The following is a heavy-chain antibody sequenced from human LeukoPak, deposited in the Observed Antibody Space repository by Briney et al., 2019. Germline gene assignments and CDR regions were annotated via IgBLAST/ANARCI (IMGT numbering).Heavy chain of an antibody. CDR1: GYNFANYW. CDR2: IYPGDSDT. Sequence: GESLKISCKGSGYNFANYWIAWVRQMPGKGLEWVGIIYPGDSDTRYSPSFEGQVTISADTFSRIAYLQWSRLKASDTAMYYCARHERAVAGKCDSWGQGTLVTVSS. CDR3: ARHERAVAGKCDS. D-gene: IGHD6-19*01. V-gene: IGHV5-51*01. J-gene: IGHJ4*02.